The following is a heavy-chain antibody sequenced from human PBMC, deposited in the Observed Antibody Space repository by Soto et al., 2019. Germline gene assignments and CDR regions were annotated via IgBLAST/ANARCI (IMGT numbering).Heavy chain of an antibody. V-gene: IGHV1-18*01. J-gene: IGHJ6*02. D-gene: IGHD3-3*01. CDR1: GYTLTSFG. Sequence: ASVKVSCKASGYTLTSFGISWVRQAPGQGLEWMGWISVYNGNTNYAQKLQGRVTMTTDTSTSTAYMELRSLRSDDTAVYYCARIRGAYDFWSGYKGDYYYYGMDGWGQGTTVTVSS. CDR3: ARIRGAYDFWSGYKGDYYYYGMDG. CDR2: ISVYNGNT.